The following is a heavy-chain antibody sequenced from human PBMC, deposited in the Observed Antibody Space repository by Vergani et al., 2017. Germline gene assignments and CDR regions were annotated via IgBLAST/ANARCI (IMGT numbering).Heavy chain of an antibody. CDR1: GYSFTSYW. CDR3: AREVGSSWNRSYYYGMDV. D-gene: IGHD6-13*01. CDR2: IDPSDSYT. V-gene: IGHV5-10-1*03. J-gene: IGHJ6*02. Sequence: EVQLVQSGAEVKKPGESLRISCKGSGYSFTSYWISWVRQMPGKGLEWMGRIDPSDSYTNYSPSFQGHVTISADKSISTAYLKWSSLKASDTAMYYCAREVGSSWNRSYYYGMDVWGQGTTVTVSS.